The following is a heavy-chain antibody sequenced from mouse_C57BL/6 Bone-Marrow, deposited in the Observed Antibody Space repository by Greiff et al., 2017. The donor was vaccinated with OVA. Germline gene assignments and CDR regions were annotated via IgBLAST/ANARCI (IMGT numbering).Heavy chain of an antibody. Sequence: VHVKQSGAELVRPGASVKLSCTASGFNIKDDYMHWVKQRPEQGLEWIGWIDPENGYTDYASKIQGKATITADTSSNTAYLQLSSLTSEDTAVYYCTPFGTTVKESAYWGQGTLVTVSA. J-gene: IGHJ3*01. D-gene: IGHD1-1*01. CDR1: GFNIKDDY. CDR3: TPFGTTVKESAY. V-gene: IGHV14-4*01. CDR2: IDPENGYT.